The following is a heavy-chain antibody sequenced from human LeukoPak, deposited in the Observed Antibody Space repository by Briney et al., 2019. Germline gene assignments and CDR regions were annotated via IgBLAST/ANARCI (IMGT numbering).Heavy chain of an antibody. D-gene: IGHD6-25*01. V-gene: IGHV3-7*01. Sequence: GGSLRLSCAASGFTFSRYWMSWVRQAPGKGLEWVANIRQDGSEKHYLDSVKGRFTISRDNAKNSLYLQMNSLRVEDTAVYFCARWGSELPDDAFDIWGQGTMVTVSS. CDR3: ARWGSELPDDAFDI. J-gene: IGHJ3*02. CDR2: IRQDGSEK. CDR1: GFTFSRYW.